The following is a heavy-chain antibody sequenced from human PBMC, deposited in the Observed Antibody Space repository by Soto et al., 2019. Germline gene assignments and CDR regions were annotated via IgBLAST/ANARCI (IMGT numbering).Heavy chain of an antibody. V-gene: IGHV3-15*01. J-gene: IGHJ6*03. D-gene: IGHD3-16*02. CDR3: TALEIVDYYYYMDV. CDR1: GFTFSNAW. Sequence: GGSLRLSCAASGFTFSNAWMSWVRQAPGKGLEWVGRIKSKTDGGTTDYAAPVKGRFTISRDDSKNTLYLQMNSLKTEDTAVYYCTALEIVDYYYYMDVWGKGTTVTVSS. CDR2: IKSKTDGGTT.